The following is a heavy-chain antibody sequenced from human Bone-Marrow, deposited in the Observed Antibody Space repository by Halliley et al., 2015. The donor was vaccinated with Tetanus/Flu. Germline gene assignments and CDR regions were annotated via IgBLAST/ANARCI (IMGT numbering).Heavy chain of an antibody. CDR2: IYYSGST. J-gene: IGHJ6*02. CDR3: ARVSWSSNTCYSEMDV. D-gene: IGHD2-2*01. Sequence: LRLSCTVSGDSISSYYWSWIRQPPGKGLEWIGNIYYSGSTNYNPSLKSRVTIAVDTSKNQFSLKLSSVTAADTAVYYCARVSWSSNTCYSEMDVWGQGTSVPVSS. V-gene: IGHV4-59*01. CDR1: GDSISSYY.